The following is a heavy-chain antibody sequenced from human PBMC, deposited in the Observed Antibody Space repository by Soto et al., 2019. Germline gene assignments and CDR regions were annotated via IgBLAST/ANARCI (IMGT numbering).Heavy chain of an antibody. Sequence: ASVKVSCKASGYTFTGYYMHWVRQAPGQGFEWMGWINPNSGGTNYAQKFQGWVTMTRDTSISTAYMELSRLRSDDTAVYYCARGLSHYYDSSGLMSFCGQRSLVIVSA. CDR2: INPNSGGT. D-gene: IGHD3-22*01. V-gene: IGHV1-2*04. CDR3: ARGLSHYYDSSGLMSF. CDR1: GYTFTGYY. J-gene: IGHJ1*01.